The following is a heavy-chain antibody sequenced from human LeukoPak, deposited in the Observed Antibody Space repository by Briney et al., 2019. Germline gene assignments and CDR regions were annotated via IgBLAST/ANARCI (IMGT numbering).Heavy chain of an antibody. V-gene: IGHV3-33*06. J-gene: IGHJ4*02. CDR1: GFTFSSYG. CDR3: AKGPSSGWYYFDY. Sequence: GGSLRLSCAASGFTFSSYGMHWVRQAPGKGLEWVAVIWYDGSNKYYADSVKGRLTISRDNSKNTLYLQMNSLRAEDTAVYYCAKGPSSGWYYFDYWGQGTLVTVSS. CDR2: IWYDGSNK. D-gene: IGHD6-19*01.